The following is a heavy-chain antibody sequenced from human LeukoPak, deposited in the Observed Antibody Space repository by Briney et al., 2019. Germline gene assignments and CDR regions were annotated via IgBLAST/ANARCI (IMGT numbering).Heavy chain of an antibody. CDR2: ISGSGGTT. CDR3: AKASLLASSIAARPLDY. Sequence: PGGSLRLSCAASGFTFSTYAMTWVRQAPGKGLEWVSVISGSGGTTYYADSVRGRFTISRDNSKNTLYLQMNSLRAEDTAVYYCAKASLLASSIAARPLDYWGQGTLVTVSS. J-gene: IGHJ4*02. D-gene: IGHD6-6*01. V-gene: IGHV3-23*01. CDR1: GFTFSTYA.